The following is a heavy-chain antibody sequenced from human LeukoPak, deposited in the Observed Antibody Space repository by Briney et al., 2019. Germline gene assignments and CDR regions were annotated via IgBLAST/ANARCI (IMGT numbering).Heavy chain of an antibody. CDR2: ISSSSSYI. J-gene: IGHJ4*02. CDR1: GFTFSSYS. V-gene: IGHV3-21*01. Sequence: GGSLRLSCAASGFTFSSYSMNRVRQAPGKGLEWVSSISSSSSYIYYADSVKGRFTISRDNAKNSLYLQMNSLRAEDTAVYYCARDDSNYTYDYWGQGTLVTVSS. CDR3: ARDDSNYTYDY. D-gene: IGHD4-11*01.